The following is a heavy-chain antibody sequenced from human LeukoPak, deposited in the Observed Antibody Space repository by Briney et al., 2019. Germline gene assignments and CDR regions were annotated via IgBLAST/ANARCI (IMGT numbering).Heavy chain of an antibody. V-gene: IGHV6-1*01. Sequence: SQTLSLTCAISGDSVSSTSPTWNWIRQSPSRGLEWLGRTYQRSKWYNDNAVSVKRRITINPDTSKNQFSLQLNSVTPEDTALYYCAREVDGGFDYWGQGTLVTVSS. J-gene: IGHJ4*02. D-gene: IGHD6-19*01. CDR2: TYQRSKWYN. CDR3: AREVDGGFDY. CDR1: GDSVSSTSPT.